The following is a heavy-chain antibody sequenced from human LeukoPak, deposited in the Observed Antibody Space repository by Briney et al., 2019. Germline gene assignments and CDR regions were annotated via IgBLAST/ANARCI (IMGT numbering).Heavy chain of an antibody. V-gene: IGHV1-2*02. Sequence: ASVKVSCKASGYTFTGYYMHWVRQAPGQGLEWMGWINPNSGGTNYAQKFQGRVTMTRDTSISTAYMELSRLRSDDTAVYYCARGYCSGGSCPAGIDPWGQGTLVTVSS. CDR3: ARGYCSGGSCPAGIDP. J-gene: IGHJ5*02. CDR1: GYTFTGYY. CDR2: INPNSGGT. D-gene: IGHD2-15*01.